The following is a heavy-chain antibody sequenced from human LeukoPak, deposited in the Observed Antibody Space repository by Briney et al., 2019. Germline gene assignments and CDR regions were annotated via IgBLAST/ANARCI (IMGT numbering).Heavy chain of an antibody. V-gene: IGHV7-4-1*02. CDR2: IDTNTGNP. Sequence: ASVKVSCKASGYPFTTYTLNWVRQAPGQGLEWMGWIDTNTGNPTYAQAFTGRFVFSLDTSVSTAFLQISSLKAENTAVYYCAISPVYYDILTGYYKASPLDYWGQGTLVTVSS. CDR1: GYPFTTYT. D-gene: IGHD3-9*01. J-gene: IGHJ4*02. CDR3: AISPVYYDILTGYYKASPLDY.